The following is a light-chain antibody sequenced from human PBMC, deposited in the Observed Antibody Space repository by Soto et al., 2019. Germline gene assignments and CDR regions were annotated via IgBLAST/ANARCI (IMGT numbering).Light chain of an antibody. J-gene: IGKJ1*01. CDR2: DAS. Sequence: TQSPGTLSLSPGEGATLSCRASQNIRSRLAWFQQKPGKAPKLLIYDASSLESGVPQRFSGSGSGTEFTLTISSLQTDDFSTYYCQHYHSYWTFGQGTKVDIK. CDR3: QHYHSYWT. V-gene: IGKV1-5*01. CDR1: QNIRSR.